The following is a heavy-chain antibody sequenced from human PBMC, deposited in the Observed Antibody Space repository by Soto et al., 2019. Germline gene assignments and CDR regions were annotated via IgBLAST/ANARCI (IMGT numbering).Heavy chain of an antibody. CDR3: TGGPPNWGFDS. V-gene: IGHV1-46*01. J-gene: IGHJ5*01. CDR1: GYTFTSYY. CDR2: MNPSAGST. D-gene: IGHD7-27*01. Sequence: ASVKVSCKASGYTFTSYYMHWVRQAPGQGLEWMGIMNPSAGSTSYAQKFQGRVTMTRSTSISTAYMELSSLTSEDTAVYYCTGGPPNWGFDSWAKEPRSPSPQ.